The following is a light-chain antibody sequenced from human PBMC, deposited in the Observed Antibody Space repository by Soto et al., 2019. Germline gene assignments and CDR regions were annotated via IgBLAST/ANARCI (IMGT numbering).Light chain of an antibody. CDR1: QSVSSSY. CDR2: GAS. V-gene: IGKV3-20*01. Sequence: EIVLTQSPGTLSLSPGERATLSCRASQSVSSSYLAWYQQKPDQAPRLLIYGASSRATGIPDRFSGSGSGTDFPLTISRLEPEDFAVYYCQQYGYSRGTFGQGTTVEIK. CDR3: QQYGYSRGT. J-gene: IGKJ1*01.